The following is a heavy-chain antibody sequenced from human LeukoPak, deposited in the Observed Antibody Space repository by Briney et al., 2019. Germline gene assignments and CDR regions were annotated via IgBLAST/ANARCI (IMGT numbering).Heavy chain of an antibody. CDR2: IYYSGST. V-gene: IGHV4-59*01. J-gene: IGHJ5*01. CDR1: GDSFRSYY. D-gene: IGHD3-3*01. Sequence: SETLSLTCTVSGDSFRSYYWSWIRQPPGKGLEWIGYIYYSGSTNYNPSLKSRVTISVDTSKNQFSLKLNSVTAADTAVYYCARGRDLEWFDYWGQGTLVTVSS. CDR3: ARGRDLEWFDY.